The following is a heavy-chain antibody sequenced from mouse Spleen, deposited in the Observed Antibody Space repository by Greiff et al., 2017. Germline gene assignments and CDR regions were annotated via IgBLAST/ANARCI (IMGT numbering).Heavy chain of an antibody. CDR2: ISYDGSN. J-gene: IGHJ4*01. CDR3: ATGDYYSMDY. D-gene: IGHD4-1*01. CDR1: GYSITSGYY. V-gene: IGHV3-6*01. Sequence: ESGPGLVKPSQSLSLTCSVTGYSITSGYYWNWIRKFPGNKLEWMGYISYDGSNNYNPSLKNRISITRDTSKNQFFLKLNSVTTEDTATYYCATGDYYSMDYWGQGTSVTGSS.